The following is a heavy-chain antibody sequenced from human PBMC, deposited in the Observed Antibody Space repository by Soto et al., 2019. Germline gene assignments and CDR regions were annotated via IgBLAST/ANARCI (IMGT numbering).Heavy chain of an antibody. CDR2: IYYSGST. D-gene: IGHD3-22*01. CDR1: GGSISRGGYN. CDR3: ARVVVVITTRYFDL. V-gene: IGHV4-31*03. Sequence: QLQLQESGPGLVKPSKPLSLTCTVSGGSISRGGYNWSWIRRHPGKGLEWIGYIYYSGSTYYNPSLKSRVTISVDTSKNQFSLKLSSVTAADTAVYYCARVVVVITTRYFDLWGRGTLVTVSS. J-gene: IGHJ2*01.